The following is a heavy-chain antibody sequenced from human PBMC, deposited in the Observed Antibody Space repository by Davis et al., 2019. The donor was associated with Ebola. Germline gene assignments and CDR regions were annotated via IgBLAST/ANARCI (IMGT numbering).Heavy chain of an antibody. V-gene: IGHV3-11*04. J-gene: IGHJ6*02. Sequence: GGSLRLSCAASGFTFSDYYMSWIRQAPGKGLEWVSYISSSGSTIYYADSVRGRFTISRDNAKNSLSLQMNSLRAEDTAVYYCARVLSRDGYNPAGMDVWGQGTTVTVSS. CDR1: GFTFSDYY. D-gene: IGHD5-24*01. CDR3: ARVLSRDGYNPAGMDV. CDR2: ISSSGSTI.